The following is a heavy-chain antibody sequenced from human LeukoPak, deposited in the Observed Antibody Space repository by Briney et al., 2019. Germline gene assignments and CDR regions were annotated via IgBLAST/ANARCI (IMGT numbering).Heavy chain of an antibody. CDR1: GFTFSSYS. D-gene: IGHD6-19*01. CDR2: ISSSSSYI. CDR3: AREYSSGSIDY. Sequence: GGSLTLSCAASGFTFSSYSMNWVRQPPGKGLEWVSSISSSSSYIYYADSVKGRFTISRDNAKNSLYLQMNSLRAEDTAVYYCAREYSSGSIDYWGQGTLVTVSS. J-gene: IGHJ4*02. V-gene: IGHV3-21*01.